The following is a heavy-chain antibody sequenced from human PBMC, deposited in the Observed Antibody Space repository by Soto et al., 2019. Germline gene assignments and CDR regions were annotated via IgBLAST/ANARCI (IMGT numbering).Heavy chain of an antibody. CDR3: ARETRKYCSSTSCYGGPFDY. CDR1: GGTFSSYT. D-gene: IGHD2-2*01. J-gene: IGHJ4*02. V-gene: IGHV1-69*08. CDR2: IIPILGIA. Sequence: QVQLVQSGAEVKKPGSSVKVSCKASGGTFSSYTISWVRQAPGQGLEWMGRIIPILGIANYAQKFQGRVTITADKSTSRDYMELSSLRSEDTAVYYCARETRKYCSSTSCYGGPFDYWGQGTLVTVSS.